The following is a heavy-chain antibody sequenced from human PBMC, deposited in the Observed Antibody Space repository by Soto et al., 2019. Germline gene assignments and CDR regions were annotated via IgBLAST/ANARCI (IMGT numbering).Heavy chain of an antibody. CDR2: ISGSGSTI. Sequence: GGSLRLSCAASGFTFSSYAVSWVRQAPGKGPEWISSISGSGSTIYYADSVKGRFTTSRDNSKNTLYLQMSSLRAEDTAVYYCAKVFYYYDSSGYYYFDYWGQGTLVTFSS. CDR1: GFTFSSYA. J-gene: IGHJ4*02. D-gene: IGHD3-22*01. CDR3: AKVFYYYDSSGYYYFDY. V-gene: IGHV3-23*01.